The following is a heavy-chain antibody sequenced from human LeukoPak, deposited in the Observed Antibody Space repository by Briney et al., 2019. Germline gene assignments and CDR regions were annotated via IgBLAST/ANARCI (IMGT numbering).Heavy chain of an antibody. Sequence: LEPLSLTCTVSGGSISTYYWSWLRQPAGKGLEWIGRIYSSATTNLNPSPKSRVTLSIDASKNQVSLRLSSVTAADTAVYYCARGRYCTATICGGGDAFDIWGQGTVVTVSS. CDR2: IYSSATT. J-gene: IGHJ3*02. CDR3: ARGRYCTATICGGGDAFDI. V-gene: IGHV4-4*07. CDR1: GGSISTYY. D-gene: IGHD2-8*02.